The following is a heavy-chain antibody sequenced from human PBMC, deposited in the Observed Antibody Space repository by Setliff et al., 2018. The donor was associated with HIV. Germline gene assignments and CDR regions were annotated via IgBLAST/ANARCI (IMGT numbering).Heavy chain of an antibody. J-gene: IGHJ6*03. D-gene: IGHD2-21*02. Sequence: GGSLRLSCAASGFTLSNFWMTWVRQAPGKGLEWVASIKQDGSEKNYVDSVKGRFTLSRDNAKNSLYLQMSSLRADDTAVYFCARVRETCGGYWGNFYYYMD. V-gene: IGHV3-7*03. CDR1: GFTLSNFW. CDR3: ARVRETCGGYWGNFYYYMD. CDR2: IKQDGSEK.